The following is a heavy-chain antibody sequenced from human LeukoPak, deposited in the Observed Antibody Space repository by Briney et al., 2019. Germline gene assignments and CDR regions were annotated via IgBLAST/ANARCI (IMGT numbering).Heavy chain of an antibody. D-gene: IGHD4-17*01. CDR2: IYYSGST. CDR3: ARVSATVTTEYYFDY. CDR1: GGSISSGGYY. J-gene: IGHJ4*02. Sequence: PSETLSLTCTVSGGSISSGGYYWSWIRQHPGKGLEWIGYIYYSGSTYYNPSLKSRVTISVDTSKNQFSLKLSSVTAADTAVYYCARVSATVTTEYYFDYWGQGTLVTVSS. V-gene: IGHV4-31*03.